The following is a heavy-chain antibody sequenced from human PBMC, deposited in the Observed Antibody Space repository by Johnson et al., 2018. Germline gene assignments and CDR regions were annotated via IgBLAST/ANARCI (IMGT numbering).Heavy chain of an antibody. CDR2: IHTSGYT. D-gene: IGHD3-3*01. J-gene: IGHJ3*02. Sequence: VQLQESGPGLVKPSETLSLTCTVSGGSISSYYWGWIRQSPGKGLEWIGPIHTSGYTYHNPSLQSRVTISVDTSKNQVSLKLNPGTAEDTALYYWARDPPLDEAFDIWGQGTMVTVSS. V-gene: IGHV4-4*08. CDR1: GGSISSYY. CDR3: ARDPPLDEAFDI.